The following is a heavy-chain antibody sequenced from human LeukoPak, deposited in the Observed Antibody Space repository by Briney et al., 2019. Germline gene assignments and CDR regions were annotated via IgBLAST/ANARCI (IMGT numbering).Heavy chain of an antibody. CDR2: ISGYNGNT. CDR3: ARDSYGSGSYVDY. J-gene: IGHJ4*02. D-gene: IGHD3-10*01. V-gene: IGHV1-18*01. Sequence: VASVKVSCKTSAYMFINYGISWVRQAPGQGLEWMGWISGYNGNTNYAQNLQDRLIMTTDTSTTTAYMELRSLRSDDTAVYYCARDSYGSGSYVDYWGQGTLVTVSS. CDR1: AYMFINYG.